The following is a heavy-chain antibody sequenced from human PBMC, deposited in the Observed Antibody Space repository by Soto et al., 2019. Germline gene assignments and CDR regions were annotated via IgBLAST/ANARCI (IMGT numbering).Heavy chain of an antibody. CDR2: MNPKSANT. D-gene: IGHD4-4*01. J-gene: IGHJ4*02. CDR1: RYTFISYD. CDR3: ARSPSWETTVTPYYFDS. Sequence: QVQLVQSGAEVKKPGASVKVSCKASRYTFISYDINWVRQATGQGLEWMGWMNPKSANTGYAQNFQGRVTMTRNTSXSXXDMELSSLRSEDTAVDYCARSPSWETTVTPYYFDSWGPGTLVTVSS. V-gene: IGHV1-8*01.